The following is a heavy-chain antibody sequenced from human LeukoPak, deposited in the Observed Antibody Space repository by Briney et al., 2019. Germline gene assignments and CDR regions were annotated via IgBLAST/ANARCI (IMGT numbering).Heavy chain of an antibody. CDR2: INPNTGTT. V-gene: IGHV1-8*01. J-gene: IGHJ4*02. D-gene: IGHD3-10*01. CDR1: GYTFTSYD. CDR3: ARGRGGGHFDY. Sequence: ASVKVSCKASGYTFTSYDTNWVRQAAGQGLEWMGWINPNTGTTDYAQKFQGRVTVTRDTSISTAYMDLSSLRSDDTAVYYCARGRGGGHFDYWGQGTLVTVSS.